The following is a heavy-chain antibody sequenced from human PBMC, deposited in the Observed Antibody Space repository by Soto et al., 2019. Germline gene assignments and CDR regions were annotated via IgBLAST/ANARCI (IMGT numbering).Heavy chain of an antibody. CDR2: IYYTGTT. Sequence: SETLSLTCAFSGCSITSSNWWSWVRQPPGKGLEWIGEIYYTGTTTYSPSLKSRVTISVDTSMNQISLKLSSVTAADTAFYYCARLGGYYQSLDTWGQGTLVTVSS. CDR3: ARLGGYYQSLDT. J-gene: IGHJ5*02. CDR1: GCSITSSNW. D-gene: IGHD3-22*01. V-gene: IGHV4-4*02.